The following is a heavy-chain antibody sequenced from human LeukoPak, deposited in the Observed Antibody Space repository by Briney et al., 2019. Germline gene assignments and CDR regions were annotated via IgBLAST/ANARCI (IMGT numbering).Heavy chain of an antibody. Sequence: KTSETLSLTCAVYGGSFSGYYWSWIRQPPGKGLEWIGEINHSGSTNYNPSLKSRVTISVDTSKNQFSLKLSSVTAADTAVYYCAMGYSYGYRSLGPKYFQHWGQGTLVTVS. CDR3: AMGYSYGYRSLGPKYFQH. CDR1: GGSFSGYY. CDR2: INHSGST. D-gene: IGHD5-18*01. J-gene: IGHJ1*01. V-gene: IGHV4-34*01.